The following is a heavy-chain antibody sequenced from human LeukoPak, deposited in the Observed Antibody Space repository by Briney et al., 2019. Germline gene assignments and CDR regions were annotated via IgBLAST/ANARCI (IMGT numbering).Heavy chain of an antibody. D-gene: IGHD2-2*01. CDR3: ARDERWVVEY. CDR2: ISLYNGNA. J-gene: IGHJ4*02. Sequence: ASVKVSCKASGYTFNTYGISWVRQAPGQGLEWMGWISLYNGNAKYAQKLQGRVTITTDTSTNTAYMELRSLRSDDTAVYYCARDERWVVEYWGQGTLVTVSS. CDR1: GYTFNTYG. V-gene: IGHV1-18*01.